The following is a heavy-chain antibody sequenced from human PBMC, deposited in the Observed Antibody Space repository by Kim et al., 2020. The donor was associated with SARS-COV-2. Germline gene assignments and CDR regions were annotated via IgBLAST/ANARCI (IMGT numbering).Heavy chain of an antibody. D-gene: IGHD2-2*01. CDR1: GGSISSGDYY. J-gene: IGHJ4*02. V-gene: IGHV4-30-4*01. CDR3: ARAELGYCSSTSCRVPTTVDY. CDR2: IYYSGST. Sequence: SETLSLTCTVSGGSISSGDYYWSWIRQPPGKGLEWIGYIYYSGSTYYNPSLKSRVTISVDTSKNQFSLKLSSVTAADTAVYYCARAELGYCSSTSCRVPTTVDYWGQGTLVTVSS.